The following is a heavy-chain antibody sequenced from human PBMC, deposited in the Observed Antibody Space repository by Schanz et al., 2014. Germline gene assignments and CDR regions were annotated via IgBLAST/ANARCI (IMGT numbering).Heavy chain of an antibody. V-gene: IGHV3-48*02. CDR3: ARGEFGRLFPTWFDP. Sequence: EVQLVESGGGLVQPGGSLRLSCVASRFTFSSFSMNWVRQTPEKGLEWVSYISTSSTTRYYAASLRGRFTISRDDAKNSVYLQMNSLRDEDTAVYYCARGEFGRLFPTWFDPWGQGTLVTVSS. CDR1: RFTFSSFS. D-gene: IGHD3-10*01. CDR2: ISTSSTTR. J-gene: IGHJ5*02.